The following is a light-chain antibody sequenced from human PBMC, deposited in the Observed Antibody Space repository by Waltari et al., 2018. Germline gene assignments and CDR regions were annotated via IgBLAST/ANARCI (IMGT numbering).Light chain of an antibody. V-gene: IGLV2-23*01. CDR3: CSYAGSGTWV. Sequence: QSALTQPASVSGSPGQSLSIPCIGTRSDVGSYNFVSWYQQHPGKAPKFIIYEGSKRPSGVSDRFSGSKSGNTASLTISGLQAEDEADYYCCSYAGSGTWVFGGGTKLAVL. CDR2: EGS. CDR1: RSDVGSYNF. J-gene: IGLJ3*02.